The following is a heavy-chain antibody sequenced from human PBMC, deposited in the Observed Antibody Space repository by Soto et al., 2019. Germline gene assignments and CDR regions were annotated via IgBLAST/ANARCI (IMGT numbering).Heavy chain of an antibody. V-gene: IGHV1-18*01. CDR1: GFTLINYG. CDR2: VSGYNRNT. Sequence: QVQLVQSGAEVKKPGTSVKVSCKASGFTLINYGITWVRQAPGQGLEWMGWVSGYNRNTNYALEFEDRLAMTTDTSTNTAYMELRNLRLDDTAVYFCARERKWKPLPYWGQGTVVTVSS. J-gene: IGHJ1*01. CDR3: ARERKWKPLPY. D-gene: IGHD1-26*01.